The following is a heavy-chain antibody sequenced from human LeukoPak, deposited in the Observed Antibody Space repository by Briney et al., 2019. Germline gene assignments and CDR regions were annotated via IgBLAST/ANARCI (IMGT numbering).Heavy chain of an antibody. J-gene: IGHJ4*02. Sequence: GGSLRLSCAASGLTFSDAWMSWVRQAPGKGLEWVGRIKSKKNGGTIDYAAPVKGRFTISRDDSKNTLYLQMNSLRTEDTAFYYCTTSGRGWDYFDYWGQETLVTVSS. V-gene: IGHV3-15*01. D-gene: IGHD2-15*01. CDR3: TTSGRGWDYFDY. CDR2: IKSKKNGGTI. CDR1: GLTFSDAW.